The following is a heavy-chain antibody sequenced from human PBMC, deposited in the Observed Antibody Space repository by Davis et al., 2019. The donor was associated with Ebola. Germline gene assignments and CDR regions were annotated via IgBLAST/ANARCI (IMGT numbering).Heavy chain of an antibody. CDR2: ISTYNGNT. V-gene: IGHV1-18*04. CDR3: ARMAAAGTKLDV. D-gene: IGHD6-13*01. CDR1: GYTFTSYG. J-gene: IGHJ6*02. Sequence: AASVKVSCKASGYTFTSYGISWVRQAPRQGLEWMGWISTYNGNTNFAQKLQGRVTMTTDTSTSSAYMELRSLKSDNTAVYYCARMAAAGTKLDVWGHGTTITVSS.